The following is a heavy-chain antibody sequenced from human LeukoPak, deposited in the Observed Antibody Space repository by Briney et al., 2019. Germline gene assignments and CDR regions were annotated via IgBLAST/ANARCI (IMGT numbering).Heavy chain of an antibody. CDR1: GYTFTSYY. CDR2: INPSGGST. V-gene: IGHV1-46*01. D-gene: IGHD2-15*01. CDR3: AIGYCRGGSCDDEPGDAFDI. J-gene: IGHJ3*02. Sequence: ASVKVSCKASGYTFTSYYMHWVRQAPGQGLEWMGIINPSGGSTSYAQKFQGRVTMTRDTSTSTVYMELSSLRSEDTAVYYCAIGYCRGGSCDDEPGDAFDIWGQGTMVAVSS.